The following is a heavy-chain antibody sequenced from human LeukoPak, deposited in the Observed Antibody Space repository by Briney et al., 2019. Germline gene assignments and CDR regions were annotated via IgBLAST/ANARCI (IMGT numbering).Heavy chain of an antibody. CDR2: ISSSSSYI. J-gene: IGHJ6*03. Sequence: PGGSLRLSCAASGYTFSSYSMNWVRQAPGKGLEWVSSISSSSSYIYYADSVKGRFTISRDNAKNSLYLQMNSLRAEDTAVYYCAREVVVPAAARHYYYYYYMDVWGKGTTVTVSS. D-gene: IGHD2-2*01. CDR1: GYTFSSYS. CDR3: AREVVVPAAARHYYYYYYMDV. V-gene: IGHV3-21*01.